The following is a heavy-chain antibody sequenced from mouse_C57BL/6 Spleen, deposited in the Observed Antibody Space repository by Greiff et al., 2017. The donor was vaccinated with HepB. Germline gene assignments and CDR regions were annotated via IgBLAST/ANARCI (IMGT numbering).Heavy chain of an antibody. CDR3: ARFGDWDY. V-gene: IGHV1-69*01. Sequence: QVQLQQPGAELVMPGASVKLSCKASGYTFTSYWMHWVKQRPGQGLEWIGEIDPSDSYTNYNQKFKGKSTLTVDKSSSTAYMQLSSLTSEDSAVYYCARFGDWDYWGQGTTLTVSS. CDR2: IDPSDSYT. D-gene: IGHD3-1*01. J-gene: IGHJ2*01. CDR1: GYTFTSYW.